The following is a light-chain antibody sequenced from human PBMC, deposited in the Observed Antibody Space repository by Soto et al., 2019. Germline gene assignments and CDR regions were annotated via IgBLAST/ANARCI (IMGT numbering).Light chain of an antibody. CDR2: GAS. CDR1: QAVSSSY. J-gene: IGKJ5*01. Sequence: EIVLTQSPGPLSLSPGERATLSCRASQAVSSSYLAWSQQKPGQAPRLLIYGASNRATGFPDRFSGSGSGRDFTLTISRLEPEDFAVYYCQQYGTSPPIIFGDGIRLEIK. V-gene: IGKV3-20*01. CDR3: QQYGTSPPII.